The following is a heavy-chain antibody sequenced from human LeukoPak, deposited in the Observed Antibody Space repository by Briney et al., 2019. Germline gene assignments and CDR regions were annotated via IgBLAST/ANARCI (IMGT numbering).Heavy chain of an antibody. CDR2: IRYDGSNK. J-gene: IGHJ4*02. D-gene: IGHD4-17*01. Sequence: GGSLRLSCAASGFTFSSYGMHWVRQAPGKGLEWVAFIRYDGSNKYYADSVKGRFTISRDNSNYTLYLQMNSLTAEDTAVYYCVRDPKFYGDNDYWGQGTLVTVSS. CDR3: VRDPKFYGDNDY. V-gene: IGHV3-30*02. CDR1: GFTFSSYG.